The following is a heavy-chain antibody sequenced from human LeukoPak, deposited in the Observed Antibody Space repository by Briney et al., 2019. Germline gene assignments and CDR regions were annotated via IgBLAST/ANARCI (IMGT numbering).Heavy chain of an antibody. D-gene: IGHD3-9*01. Sequence: SQTLSLTCAISGDSVSSSSAAWTWIRQSPSRGLEWLGRTYYRSRWYSDYAVSVKGRITINPDTSKNQVSLQLNSVTPEDTAVYYCVTRRYDYWGQGSLVTVSS. J-gene: IGHJ4*02. CDR1: GDSVSSSSAA. CDR3: VTRRYDY. CDR2: TYYRSRWYS. V-gene: IGHV6-1*01.